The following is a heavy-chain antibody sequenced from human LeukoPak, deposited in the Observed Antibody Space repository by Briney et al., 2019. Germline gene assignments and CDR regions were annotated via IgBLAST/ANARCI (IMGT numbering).Heavy chain of an antibody. CDR2: FDPEDGET. Sequence: PGASVKVSCKVSGYTLTELSMHWVRQAPGEGLEWMGGFDPEDGETIYAQKFQGRVTMTEDTSTDTAYMELSSLRSEDTAVYYCATVPLGYSSGWYSFDYWGQGTLVTVSS. J-gene: IGHJ4*02. V-gene: IGHV1-24*01. D-gene: IGHD6-19*01. CDR1: GYTLTELS. CDR3: ATVPLGYSSGWYSFDY.